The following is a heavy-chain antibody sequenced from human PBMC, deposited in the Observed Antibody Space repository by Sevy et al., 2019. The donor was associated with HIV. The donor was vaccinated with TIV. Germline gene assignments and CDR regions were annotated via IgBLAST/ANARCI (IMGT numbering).Heavy chain of an antibody. D-gene: IGHD6-6*01. V-gene: IGHV4-59*13. CDR2: IYYSGST. Sequence: SETLSLTCTVSGGSISSYYWSWIRQPPGKGLEWIGYIYYSGSTNHNPSLKSRVTISVDTSRNQFSLKLSSVTAADTAVYYCAREREDSSSSYFDYWGQGTLVTVSS. J-gene: IGHJ4*02. CDR1: GGSISSYY. CDR3: AREREDSSSSYFDY.